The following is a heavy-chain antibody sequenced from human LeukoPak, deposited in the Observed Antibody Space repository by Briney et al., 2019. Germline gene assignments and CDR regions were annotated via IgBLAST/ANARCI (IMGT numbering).Heavy chain of an antibody. D-gene: IGHD5-12*01. CDR1: GFTFSSYG. CDR2: IWYDGSNK. V-gene: IGHV3-33*06. J-gene: IGHJ4*02. CDR3: AKDRWLRSGGIDY. Sequence: GRSLRLSCAAPGFTFSSYGMHWVRQAPGRGLELVAVIWYDGSNKYYADSVKGRFTISRDNSKNTLYLQMNSLRAEDTAVYYCAKDRWLRSGGIDYWGQGTLVTVSS.